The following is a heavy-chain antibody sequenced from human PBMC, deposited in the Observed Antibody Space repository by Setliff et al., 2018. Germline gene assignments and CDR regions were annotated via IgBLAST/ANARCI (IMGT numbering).Heavy chain of an antibody. J-gene: IGHJ5*02. V-gene: IGHV3-7*01. CDR2: IKQDGSEK. Sequence: PGGSLRLSCAASGFTFSSYWMSWVRQAPGKGLEWVSNIKQDGSEKHYVDSVKGRFTISRDNAKNSLYLQLNSLRAEDTAVYYCSTRTVAARSLGTWGQGTLVTVSS. CDR3: STRTVAARSLGT. CDR1: GFTFSSYW. D-gene: IGHD6-13*01.